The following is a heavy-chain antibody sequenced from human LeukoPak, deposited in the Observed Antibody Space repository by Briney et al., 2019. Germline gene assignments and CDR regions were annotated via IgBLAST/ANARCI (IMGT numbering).Heavy chain of an antibody. V-gene: IGHV3-30*03. Sequence: PGGSLRLSCAASGFTFSSYGMHWVRQAPGKGLEWVAVISYDGSNKYYADSVKGRFTISRDNSKNTLYLQMNSLRAEDTAVYYCARPPCSPYSPSFDYWGQGTLVTVSS. CDR3: ARPPCSPYSPSFDY. CDR1: GFTFSSYG. D-gene: IGHD1-26*01. J-gene: IGHJ4*02. CDR2: ISYDGSNK.